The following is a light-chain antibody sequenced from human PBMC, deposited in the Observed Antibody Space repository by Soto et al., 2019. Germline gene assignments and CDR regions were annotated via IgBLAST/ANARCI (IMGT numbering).Light chain of an antibody. V-gene: IGKV3-11*01. J-gene: IGKJ5*01. CDR3: QQRSVWPIT. Sequence: EIVFTQSPSTLSLSPEARATLSCRAGQNIGTSLVWSQQKPGQSPRLLIYDASHRATGVPARFSGSGSGTDFTLTISSLEPEDFAVYYCQQRSVWPITFGQGTRLEIK. CDR1: QNIGTS. CDR2: DAS.